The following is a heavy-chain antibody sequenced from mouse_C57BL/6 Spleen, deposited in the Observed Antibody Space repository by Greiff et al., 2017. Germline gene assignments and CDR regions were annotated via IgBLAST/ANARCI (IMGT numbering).Heavy chain of an antibody. Sequence: EVKLVESVAELVRPGASVKLSCTASGFNIKNTYMHWVKQRPEQGLEWIGRIDPANGNTKYAPKFQGKATITADTSSNTAYLQLSSLTSEDTAIYYCARSTTVALHYYAMDYWGQGTSVTVSS. CDR1: GFNIKNTY. J-gene: IGHJ4*01. CDR3: ARSTTVALHYYAMDY. CDR2: IDPANGNT. V-gene: IGHV14-3*01. D-gene: IGHD1-1*01.